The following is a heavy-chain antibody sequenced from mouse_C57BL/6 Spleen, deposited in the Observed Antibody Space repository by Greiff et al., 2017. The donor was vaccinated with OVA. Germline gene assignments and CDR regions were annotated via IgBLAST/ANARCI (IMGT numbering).Heavy chain of an antibody. CDR1: GYAFSSSW. J-gene: IGHJ2*01. D-gene: IGHD1-1*01. CDR2: IYPGDGDT. CDR3: AREGITTVVDY. Sequence: QVTLKVSGPELVKPGASVKISCKASGYAFSSSWMNWVKQRPGKGLEWIGRIYPGDGDTNYNGKFKGKATLTADKSSSTAYMQLSSLTSEDSAVYFCAREGITTVVDYWGQGTTLTVSS. V-gene: IGHV1-82*01.